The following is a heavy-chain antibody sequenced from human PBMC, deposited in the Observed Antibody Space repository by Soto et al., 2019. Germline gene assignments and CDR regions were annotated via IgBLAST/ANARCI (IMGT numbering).Heavy chain of an antibody. D-gene: IGHD3-22*01. Sequence: SETLSLTCTVSGGSISSYYWSWIRQPPGKGLEWIGYIYYSGSTSYNPSLKSRVTISLDTSKNQFSLKVTSVTAADTAVYYCAPNYYDSSGYYLIGDSWGQGTLVTVSS. V-gene: IGHV4-59*01. CDR2: IYYSGST. CDR1: GGSISSYY. CDR3: APNYYDSSGYYLIGDS. J-gene: IGHJ4*02.